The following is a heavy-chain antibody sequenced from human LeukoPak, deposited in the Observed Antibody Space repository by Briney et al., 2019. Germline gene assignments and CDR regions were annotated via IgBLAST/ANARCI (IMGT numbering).Heavy chain of an antibody. D-gene: IGHD2-15*01. V-gene: IGHV4-30-2*01. J-gene: IGHJ4*02. CDR3: ASAMSTYCSGGSCYSY. Sequence: PSETLSLTCAVSGGSISSGGYSWSWIRQPPGKGLEWIGYTYHSGSTYYNPSLKSRVTISVDRSKNQFSLKLSSVTAADTAVYYCASAMSTYCSGGSCYSYWGQGTLVTVSS. CDR1: GGSISSGGYS. CDR2: TYHSGST.